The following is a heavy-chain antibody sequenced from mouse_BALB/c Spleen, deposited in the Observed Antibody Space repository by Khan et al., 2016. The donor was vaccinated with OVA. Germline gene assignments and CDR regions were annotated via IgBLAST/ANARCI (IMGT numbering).Heavy chain of an antibody. CDR1: GFTFSSYG. V-gene: IGHV5-17*02. CDR2: ISGDSNTI. CDR3: ATSYFYGYYFDY. D-gene: IGHD1-1*01. Sequence: VELVESGGGLVQPGGSRKLSCAASGFTFSSYGMHWVRQAPERGLEWVAYISGDSNTIYYADTVKGRFTISRDNPRNNPFLQMTSLLSEDTAMYYCATSYFYGYYFDYWGPGTTLTVSS. J-gene: IGHJ2*01.